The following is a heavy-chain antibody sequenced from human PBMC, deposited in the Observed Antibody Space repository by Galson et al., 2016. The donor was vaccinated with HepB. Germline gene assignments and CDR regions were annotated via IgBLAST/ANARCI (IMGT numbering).Heavy chain of an antibody. CDR2: ISGSADST. CDR3: AKMKYNGSGSLSTFDI. CDR1: GFTFSSCA. D-gene: IGHD3-10*01. Sequence: LRLSCAASGFTFSSCAMSWVRQAPGKGLEWVSTISGSADSTYYADSVKGRFSISRDKSRNTLYVQMNSLRAEDTAIYYCAKMKYNGSGSLSTFDIWGPGTMVTVSS. J-gene: IGHJ3*02. V-gene: IGHV3-23*01.